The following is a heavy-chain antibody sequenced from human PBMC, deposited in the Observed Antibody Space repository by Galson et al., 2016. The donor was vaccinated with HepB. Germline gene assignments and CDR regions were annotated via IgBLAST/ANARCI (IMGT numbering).Heavy chain of an antibody. J-gene: IGHJ4*02. CDR2: IAPSDSYT. CDR1: GYSFTNYW. CDR3: AGGGRNDDVY. Sequence: QSGAEVKKPGESLRISCKGSGYSFTNYWITWVRQMPGKGLEWLGRIAPSDSYTNYSPSFQGHVTISADKSISTAYLQWLILKASDTAMYYCAGGGRNDDVYWGQGTLVTVSS. D-gene: IGHD1-1*01. V-gene: IGHV5-10-1*01.